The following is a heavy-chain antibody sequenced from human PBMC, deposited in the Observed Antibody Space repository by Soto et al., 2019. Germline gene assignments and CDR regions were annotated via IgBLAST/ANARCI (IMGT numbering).Heavy chain of an antibody. D-gene: IGHD3-22*01. CDR3: AKSRYSDSSGDFYDY. Sequence: PGGSLRLSCAASAFTFNNCAMSWVRQAPGKGLEWVSGIGGSGRTTYYADSVKGRFTISRDKSNNTLFLQMNSLRAEDTAVYYCAKSRYSDSSGDFYDYWGQGTLVTVSS. V-gene: IGHV3-23*01. J-gene: IGHJ4*02. CDR2: IGGSGRTT. CDR1: AFTFNNCA.